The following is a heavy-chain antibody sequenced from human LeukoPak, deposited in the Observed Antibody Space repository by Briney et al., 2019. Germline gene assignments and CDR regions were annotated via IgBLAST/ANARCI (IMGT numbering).Heavy chain of an antibody. CDR3: ARDRPGGSSLDY. V-gene: IGHV4-59*01. CDR1: GGSISSYY. D-gene: IGHD6-13*01. J-gene: IGHJ4*02. CDR2: IYYSGST. Sequence: SETLSLTCTVSGGSISSYYWSWIRQPPGKGLEWIGYIYYSGSTNYNPSLKSRVTISVDTSKNQFSLKLSSVTAADTAVYYCARDRPGGSSLDYWGQGTLVTVSS.